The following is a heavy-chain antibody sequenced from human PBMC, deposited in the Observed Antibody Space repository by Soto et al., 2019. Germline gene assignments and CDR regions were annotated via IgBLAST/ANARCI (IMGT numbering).Heavy chain of an antibody. CDR2: IDWDDDK. CDR3: ARMRDRIAVAGTGLGFDY. J-gene: IGHJ4*02. V-gene: IGHV2-70*01. Sequence: LSRSGPTLVNPTQTLTLTCTFSGFSLSTSGMCVSWIRQPPGKALEWLALIDWDDDKYYSTSLKTRLTISKDTSKNQVVLTMTNMDPVDTATYYCARMRDRIAVAGTGLGFDYWGQGTLVTVSS. CDR1: GFSLSTSGMC. D-gene: IGHD6-19*01.